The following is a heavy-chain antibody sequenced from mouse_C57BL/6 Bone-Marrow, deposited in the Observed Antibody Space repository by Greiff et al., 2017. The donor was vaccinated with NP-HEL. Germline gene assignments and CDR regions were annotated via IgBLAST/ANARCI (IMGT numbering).Heavy chain of an antibody. Sequence: VQLQQSGAELARPGASVKLSCKASGYTFTSYGISWVQQRTGQGLEWIGEIYPRSGNTYYNEKFKGKATLTADTSSSTAYMALRSLTSEDSAVYFCARGYYGSSYAMDYWGQGTSVTVSS. CDR2: IYPRSGNT. CDR3: ARGYYGSSYAMDY. J-gene: IGHJ4*01. CDR1: GYTFTSYG. D-gene: IGHD1-1*01. V-gene: IGHV1-81*01.